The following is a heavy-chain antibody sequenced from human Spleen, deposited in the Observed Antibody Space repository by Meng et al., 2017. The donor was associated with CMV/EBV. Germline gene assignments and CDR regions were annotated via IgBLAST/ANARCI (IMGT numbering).Heavy chain of an antibody. V-gene: IGHV3-30*02. CDR1: GFTFSYYG. Sequence: GEFLKISCAASGFTFSYYGMHWVRQAPGRGLEWVAFIRFPGNNKFYADSVKGRFTISGDNSSNTLYVQMNSLRAEDTAVYYCAKDNGDNALGYWGQGTLVTVSS. CDR3: AKDNGDNALGY. CDR2: IRFPGNNK. D-gene: IGHD4-17*01. J-gene: IGHJ4*02.